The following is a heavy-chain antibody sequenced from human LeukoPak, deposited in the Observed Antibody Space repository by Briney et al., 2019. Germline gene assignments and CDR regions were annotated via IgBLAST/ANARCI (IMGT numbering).Heavy chain of an antibody. D-gene: IGHD3-10*01. CDR2: IYSGGST. V-gene: IGHV3-53*01. Sequence: PGGSLRLSCAASGFTVSSNYMSWVRQAPGKGLEWVSVIYSGGSTYYADSVKGRFTISRDNSKNTLYLQMNSLRAEDTAVYYCARTPGASWSDYMDVWGKGTTVTVSS. CDR1: GFTVSSNY. J-gene: IGHJ6*03. CDR3: ARTPGASWSDYMDV.